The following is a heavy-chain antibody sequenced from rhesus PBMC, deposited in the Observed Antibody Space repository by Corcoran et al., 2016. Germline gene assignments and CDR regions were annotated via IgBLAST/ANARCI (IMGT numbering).Heavy chain of an antibody. CDR2: IVGNWAGN. D-gene: IGHD2-21*01. J-gene: IGHJ4*01. V-gene: IGHV4-81*01. CDR3: ARVRLGRYYFDY. CDR1: GGSISGYY. Sequence: QVQLQESGPGLVKPSETLSLTCTVSGGSISGYYWSWIRQPPGKGLEWIGNIVGNWAGNNYNPSLKSRGTSSKDTSKNQFSLKLSSVTAADTAVYYCARVRLGRYYFDYWGQGVLVTVSS.